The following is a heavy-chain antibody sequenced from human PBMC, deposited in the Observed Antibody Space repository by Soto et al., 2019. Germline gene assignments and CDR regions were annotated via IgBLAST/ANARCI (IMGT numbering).Heavy chain of an antibody. Sequence: SETLSRTCTVSGGSISSSSYYWGWIRQPPGKGLEWIGSIYYSGSTYYNPSLKSRVTISVDTSKNQFSLKLSSVTAADTAVYYCARQQGSYYYGMDVWGQGTTVT. J-gene: IGHJ6*02. V-gene: IGHV4-39*01. CDR2: IYYSGST. CDR3: ARQQGSYYYGMDV. CDR1: GGSISSSSYY.